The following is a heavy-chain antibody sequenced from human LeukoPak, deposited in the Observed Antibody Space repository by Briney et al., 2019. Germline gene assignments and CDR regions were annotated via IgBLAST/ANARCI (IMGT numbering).Heavy chain of an antibody. CDR1: DYTFTSYG. V-gene: IGHV1-18*01. J-gene: IGHJ4*02. CDR2: ISTYNGDT. Sequence: ASEKVSCKASDYTFTSYGISWVRQAPGQGLEWMGWISTYNGDTKYTQKLQGRVTMTADTSTRTAYMELRSLRSDDTAVYYCARGWIEMPTVYFDYWGQGTLVSV. CDR3: ARGWIEMPTVYFDY. D-gene: IGHD5-24*01.